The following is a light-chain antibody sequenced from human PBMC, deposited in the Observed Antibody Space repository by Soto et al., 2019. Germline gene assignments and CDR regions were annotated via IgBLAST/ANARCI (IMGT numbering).Light chain of an antibody. V-gene: IGKV3-15*01. CDR1: QSVSSN. J-gene: IGKJ1*01. CDR3: QQYNNWPSTT. Sequence: EIVMTPSPATLSVSPVERATLSCRASQSVSSNLAWYQQKPGQAPRLLIYGASTRATGIPARFSGSGSGTEFTLTISSLQSEDFAVYYCQQYNNWPSTTFGQGTKVDIK. CDR2: GAS.